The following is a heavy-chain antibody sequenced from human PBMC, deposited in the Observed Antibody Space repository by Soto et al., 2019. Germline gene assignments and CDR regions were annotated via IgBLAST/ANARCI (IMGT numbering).Heavy chain of an antibody. CDR1: GGTFSSYA. D-gene: IGHD3-22*01. Sequence: QVQLVQSGAEVKKPGSSVKVSCKASGGTFSSYAISWVRQAPGQGLEWMGGIIPIFGTANYAQKFQGRVTITADESTSTAYMELSSLRYEDTAVYYYATDQSREYYYDSSGYYWQYFDYWGQGTLVTVSS. CDR2: IIPIFGTA. CDR3: ATDQSREYYYDSSGYYWQYFDY. V-gene: IGHV1-69*01. J-gene: IGHJ4*02.